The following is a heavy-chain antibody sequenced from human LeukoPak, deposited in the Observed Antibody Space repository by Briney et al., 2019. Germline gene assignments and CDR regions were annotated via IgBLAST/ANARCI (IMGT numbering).Heavy chain of an antibody. J-gene: IGHJ4*02. D-gene: IGHD5-18*01. CDR1: GGTFSSHT. V-gene: IGHV1-69*13. CDR2: IIPIFGTP. Sequence: SVKVSCKSSGGTFSSHTIIWVRQAPGQGLEWMGGIIPIFGTPNYAQKFQGRVTIIADESTSTVYMELSSLRSEDTAVYYCARSSWTGGYSYQGDWGQGTLVSVSS. CDR3: ARSSWTGGYSYQGD.